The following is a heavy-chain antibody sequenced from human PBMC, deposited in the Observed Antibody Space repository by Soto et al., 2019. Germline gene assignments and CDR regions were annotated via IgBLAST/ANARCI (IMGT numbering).Heavy chain of an antibody. J-gene: IGHJ6*02. CDR2: ISGSGYSV. CDR3: AKVRASYLSASYFYYGLEV. V-gene: IGHV3-23*01. D-gene: IGHD2-21*01. Sequence: PGGSLRLSCAASGFTFSHYVLSWVRQAPGGGLEWVSSISGSGYSVYLADSVRGRFAMSRDLSTNTVSLQMNSLTVEDTAIYYCAKVRASYLSASYFYYGLEVWGQGTTVTVSS. CDR1: GFTFSHYV.